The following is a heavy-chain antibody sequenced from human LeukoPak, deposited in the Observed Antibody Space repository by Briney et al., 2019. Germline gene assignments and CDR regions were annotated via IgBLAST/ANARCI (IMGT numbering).Heavy chain of an antibody. V-gene: IGHV3-30*18. D-gene: IGHD3-3*02. J-gene: IGHJ3*02. CDR2: ISYDGSNK. Sequence: PGGSLRFSCAASGFTFSSYGMHWVRQAPGKGLEWVAVISYDGSNKYYADSVKGRFTISRDNSKNTMYLQMNSLRAEDTTVYYCAKDISICEVVMGSAFDIWGQGTMVTVSS. CDR3: AKDISICEVVMGSAFDI. CDR1: GFTFSSYG.